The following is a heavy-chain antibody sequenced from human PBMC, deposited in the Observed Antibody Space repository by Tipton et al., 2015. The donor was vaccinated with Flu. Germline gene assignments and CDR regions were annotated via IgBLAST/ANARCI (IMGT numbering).Heavy chain of an antibody. CDR2: IYHSGST. CDR1: GYSISSGYY. J-gene: IGHJ4*02. D-gene: IGHD3-16*01. V-gene: IGHV4-38-2*01. Sequence: TLSLTCAVSGYSISSGYYWGWIRQPPGKGLEWIGSIYHSGSTYYNPSLKSRATISVDTSKNQFSLKLSSVTAADTAVYYCARADTDYDYVSAYFDYWGQGPLVTVSS. CDR3: ARADTDYDYVSAYFDY.